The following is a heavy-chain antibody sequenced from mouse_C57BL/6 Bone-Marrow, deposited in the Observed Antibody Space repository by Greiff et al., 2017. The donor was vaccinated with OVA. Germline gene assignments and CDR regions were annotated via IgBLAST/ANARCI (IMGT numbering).Heavy chain of an antibody. CDR2: IYPGDGDT. D-gene: IGHD2-10*02. CDR3: ARARLGLEKND. Sequence: VQLQQSGPELVKPGASVKISCKASGYAFSSSWMNWVKQRPGKGLEWIGRIYPGDGDTNYNGKFKGKATLTADKSSSTAYMQLSSLTSEDSAVYFCARARLGLEKNDWGQGTTLTVSS. J-gene: IGHJ2*01. CDR1: GYAFSSSW. V-gene: IGHV1-82*01.